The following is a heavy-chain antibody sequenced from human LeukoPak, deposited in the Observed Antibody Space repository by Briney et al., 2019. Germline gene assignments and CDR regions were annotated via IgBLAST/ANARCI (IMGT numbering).Heavy chain of an antibody. Sequence: GASVKVSCKASGGTFISYAISWVRQAPGQGLEWMGRIIPILGIANYAQKFQGRVTITADKSTSTAYMELSSLRSEDTAVYSCASSYFNAAGARWFDPWGQGTLVTVSS. CDR1: GGTFISYA. J-gene: IGHJ5*02. V-gene: IGHV1-69*04. D-gene: IGHD6-19*01. CDR3: ASSYFNAAGARWFDP. CDR2: IIPILGIA.